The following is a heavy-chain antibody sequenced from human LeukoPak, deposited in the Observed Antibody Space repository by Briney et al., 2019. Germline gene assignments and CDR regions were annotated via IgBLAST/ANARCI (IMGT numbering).Heavy chain of an antibody. J-gene: IGHJ3*02. Sequence: ASVKVSCKASGYTFNRFYIHWVRQAPGQGLEWMGWISAYNGNTNYAQKLQGRVTMTADTSTSTAYMELRSLRSDDTAVYYCASFRAMVRGVIGRGAFDIWGQGTMVTVSS. CDR1: GYTFNRFY. D-gene: IGHD3-10*01. V-gene: IGHV1-18*04. CDR3: ASFRAMVRGVIGRGAFDI. CDR2: ISAYNGNT.